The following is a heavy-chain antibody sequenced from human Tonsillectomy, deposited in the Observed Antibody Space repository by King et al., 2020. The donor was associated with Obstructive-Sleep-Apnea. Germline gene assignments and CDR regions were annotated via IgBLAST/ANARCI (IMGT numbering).Heavy chain of an antibody. CDR2: IYYSGST. D-gene: IGHD6-19*01. V-gene: IGHV4-39*07. J-gene: IGHJ5*02. CDR3: ARVPYITGSSGWFDP. CDR1: GGSISSSSYY. Sequence: MQLQESGPGLVKPSETLSLTCTVSGGSISSSSYYWGWIRQPPGKGLEWIGSIYYSGSTNYNPSLKSRVTISIDTSKNQFSLKLSSVTAADTAVYYCARVPYITGSSGWFDPWGQGTLVTVSS.